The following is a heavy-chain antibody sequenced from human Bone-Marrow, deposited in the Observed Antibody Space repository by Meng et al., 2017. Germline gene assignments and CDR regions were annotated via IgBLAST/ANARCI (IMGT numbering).Heavy chain of an antibody. CDR1: GFTFDDYA. CDR3: AKDISASGTYYIDY. J-gene: IGHJ4*02. V-gene: IGHV3-9*01. CDR2: ISWNSGSI. Sequence: LSLTCAVSGFTFDDYAMHWVRQAPGKGLEWVSGISWNSGSIGYADSVKGRFTISRDNAKNSLYLQMNTLRAEDTALYYCAKDISASGTYYIDYWGQGTLVTVSS. D-gene: IGHD3-10*01.